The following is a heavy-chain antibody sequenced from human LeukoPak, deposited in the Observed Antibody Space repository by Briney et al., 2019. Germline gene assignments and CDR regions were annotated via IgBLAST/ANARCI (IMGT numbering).Heavy chain of an antibody. CDR3: ARDRVPTSGSPYLRVPPRGGNGMDV. D-gene: IGHD3-10*01. V-gene: IGHV4-30-4*02. J-gene: IGHJ6*02. CDR2: IYYSGST. Sequence: PSETLSLTFTVSGGSISSGDYYWSWIRQPPGKGLEWIGYIYYSGSTYYNPSLKSRVTISVDTSKNQFSLKLSSVTAADTAVYYCARDRVPTSGSPYLRVPPRGGNGMDVWGQGTTVTVSS. CDR1: GGSISSGDYY.